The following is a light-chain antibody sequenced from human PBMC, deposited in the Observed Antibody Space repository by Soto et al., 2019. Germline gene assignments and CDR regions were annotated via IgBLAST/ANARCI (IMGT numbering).Light chain of an antibody. V-gene: IGKV1-33*01. CDR2: DIS. Sequence: DIQMTQSPSSLSASVGDRVTITCQASQDISTYLNWYQENPGKAPKLLSYDISSLETGVPSRFSGSGSGTDSTLTISSLQPEDFGTYYCQQCYMGWTFGQGTKVDIK. CDR1: QDISTY. CDR3: QQCYMGWT. J-gene: IGKJ1*01.